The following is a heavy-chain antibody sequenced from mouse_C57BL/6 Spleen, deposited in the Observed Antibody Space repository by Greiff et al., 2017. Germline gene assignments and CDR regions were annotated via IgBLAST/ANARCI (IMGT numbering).Heavy chain of an antibody. Sequence: VQLLESGPELVKPGASVKISCKASGYAFSSSWMNWVKQRPGKGLEWIGRIYPGDGDTNYNGKFKGKATLTADKSSSKANMQLNSLTTEEYAVYGYAWGSYGSNYFDYWGQGTTLTVSS. J-gene: IGHJ2*01. CDR2: IYPGDGDT. CDR3: AWGSYGSNYFDY. V-gene: IGHV1-82*01. D-gene: IGHD1-1*01. CDR1: GYAFSSSW.